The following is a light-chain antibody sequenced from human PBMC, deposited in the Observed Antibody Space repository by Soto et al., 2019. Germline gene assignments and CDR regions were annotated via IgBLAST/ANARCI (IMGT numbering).Light chain of an antibody. CDR2: EVK. CDR1: SSVIGVYNF. CDR3: SSYAGNNNFV. V-gene: IGLV2-8*01. Sequence: QSVLSQPPSASGTPCKSVTVSYTGGSSVIGVYNFVSWCQQHPGKAPKLIIYEVKKRPSGVPDRFSASKSGNTASLTVSGLQAEDEADYYCSSYAGNNNFVFGSGTKVTVL. J-gene: IGLJ1*01.